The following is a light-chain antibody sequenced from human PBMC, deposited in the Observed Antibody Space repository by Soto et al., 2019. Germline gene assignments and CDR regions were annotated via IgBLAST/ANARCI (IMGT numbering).Light chain of an antibody. Sequence: DIQMTQSPSTLSASVGDRVTITCRASQSVSTWLAWYQQKPGKAPKLLIHKASTLEHGVPSRFSGSGSGTDFSLTISRLQPDEFATFYCHQSHIYPVPFGGGPKVQLK. J-gene: IGKJ4*01. V-gene: IGKV1-5*03. CDR3: HQSHIYPVP. CDR1: QSVSTW. CDR2: KAS.